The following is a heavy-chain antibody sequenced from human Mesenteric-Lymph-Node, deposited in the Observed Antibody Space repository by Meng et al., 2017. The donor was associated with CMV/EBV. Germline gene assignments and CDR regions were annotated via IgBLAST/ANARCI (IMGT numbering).Heavy chain of an antibody. CDR3: ARGSERYSSGWFRYDY. V-gene: IGHV1-18*01. CDR2: TSAYNGNT. D-gene: IGHD6-19*01. Sequence: ASVKVSCKASGYTFIRHGISWVRQAPGQGLEWMGWTSAYNGNTNYAQKLQGRVTMTTDTSTSTAYMELRSLRSDDTAVYYCARGSERYSSGWFRYDYWGQGTLVTVSS. J-gene: IGHJ4*02. CDR1: GYTFIRHG.